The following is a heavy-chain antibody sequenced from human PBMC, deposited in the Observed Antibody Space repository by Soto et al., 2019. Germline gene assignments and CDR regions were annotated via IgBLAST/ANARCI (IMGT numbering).Heavy chain of an antibody. J-gene: IGHJ6*01. CDR2: INCNNGYT. CDR3: ARDNDPDQYYHGMDV. Sequence: QVHLVQSGAEVKKPGASVKVSCEASGYIFTDYYIHWVRQAPGQGLEWLGWINCNNGYTNYAQKFQRSGPLTRDSSLNTAYMELSSLAPDDTAVYYCARDNDPDQYYHGMDVWGQGTTV. V-gene: IGHV1-2*02. D-gene: IGHD1-1*01. CDR1: GYIFTDYY.